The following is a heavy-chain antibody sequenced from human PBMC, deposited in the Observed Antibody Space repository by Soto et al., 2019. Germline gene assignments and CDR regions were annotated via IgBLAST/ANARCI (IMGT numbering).Heavy chain of an antibody. J-gene: IGHJ3*02. CDR1: GYTFTGYY. CDR3: ARGAPTMVRGAYAFDI. D-gene: IGHD3-10*01. CDR2: INPNSGGT. Sequence: ASVKVSCKASGYTFTGYYMHWVRHAPGQGLEWMGWINPNSGGTNYAQKFQGWVTMTRDTSISTAYMELSRLRSDDTAVFYCARGAPTMVRGAYAFDIWGQGTMVTVSS. V-gene: IGHV1-2*04.